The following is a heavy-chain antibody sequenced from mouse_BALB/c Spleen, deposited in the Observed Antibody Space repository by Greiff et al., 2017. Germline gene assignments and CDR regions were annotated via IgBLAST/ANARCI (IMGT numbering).Heavy chain of an antibody. CDR1: GYSITSDYA. CDR2: ISYSGST. CDR3: ARSFTVDTFAY. Sequence: EVKLVESGPGLVKPSQSLSLTCTVTGYSITSDYAWNWIRQFPGNKLEWMGYISYSGSTSYNPSLKSRISITRDTSKNQFFLQLNSVTTEDTATYYCARSFTVDTFAYWGQGTLVTVSA. J-gene: IGHJ3*01. V-gene: IGHV3-2*02.